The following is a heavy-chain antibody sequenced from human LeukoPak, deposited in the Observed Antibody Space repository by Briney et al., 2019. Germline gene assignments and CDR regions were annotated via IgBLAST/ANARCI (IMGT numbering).Heavy chain of an antibody. Sequence: SVKVSCKASGYTFTSYYMHWVRQAPGQGLEWMGGIIPIFGTANYAQKFQGRVTITADESTSTAYMELSSLRSEDTAVYYCAREFRFLEWPERYFDLWGRGTLVTVSS. CDR1: GYTFTSYY. CDR2: IIPIFGTA. CDR3: AREFRFLEWPERYFDL. V-gene: IGHV1-69*13. J-gene: IGHJ2*01. D-gene: IGHD3-3*01.